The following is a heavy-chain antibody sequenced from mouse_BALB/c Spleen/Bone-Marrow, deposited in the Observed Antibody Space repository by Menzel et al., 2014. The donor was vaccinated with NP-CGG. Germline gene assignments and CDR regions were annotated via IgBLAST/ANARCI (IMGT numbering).Heavy chain of an antibody. Sequence: NLEWIGLINPYNGGTTYNQYFKGKATLTVDRSSSTAYMELLSLTSEDSAVYYCASYYGSTWYFDVWGAGTTVTVSS. CDR2: INPYNGGT. J-gene: IGHJ1*01. D-gene: IGHD1-1*01. CDR3: ASYYGSTWYFDV. V-gene: IGHV1-26*01.